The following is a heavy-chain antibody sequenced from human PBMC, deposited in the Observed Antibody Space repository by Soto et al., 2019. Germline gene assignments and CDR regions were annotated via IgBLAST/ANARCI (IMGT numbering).Heavy chain of an antibody. CDR3: ARGGGVGVAGSAAFDM. J-gene: IGHJ3*02. CDR1: GYPVTAYY. Sequence: QLHLVQSGAVVKKPGASVTVSCSASGYPVTAYYMHWVRQAPGRGLEWMGGINPATGAAKYTQTFQGRATMTRDTSTSTVFMDLSGLTSGDTAVFYCARGGGVGVAGSAAFDMWGQGTLVTVSS. V-gene: IGHV1-2*02. D-gene: IGHD3-3*01. CDR2: INPATGAA.